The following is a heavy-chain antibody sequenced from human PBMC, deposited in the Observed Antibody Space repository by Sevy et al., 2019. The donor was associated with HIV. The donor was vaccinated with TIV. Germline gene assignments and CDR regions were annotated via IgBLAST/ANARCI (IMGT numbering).Heavy chain of an antibody. V-gene: IGHV4-59*13. CDR1: GGSITSYY. Sequence: SETLSLTCTVSGGSITSYYWSWIRQPPGNGLEWIGHIYNNGNTNYNPSLRSRVTISVDGSKNQFSLKLSSVTAADTAVYYCAKVTYYYDSRGYPNYYFDYWGQGTLVTVSS. CDR2: IYNNGNT. D-gene: IGHD3-22*01. CDR3: AKVTYYYDSRGYPNYYFDY. J-gene: IGHJ4*02.